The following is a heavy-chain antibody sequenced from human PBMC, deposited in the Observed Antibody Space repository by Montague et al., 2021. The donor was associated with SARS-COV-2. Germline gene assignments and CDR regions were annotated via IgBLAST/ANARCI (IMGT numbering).Heavy chain of an antibody. CDR3: ARGSYGSGSYHAFDI. V-gene: IGHV4-39*01. CDR2: SYYSGTT. Sequence: SETLSLTCTVSGDSSNSPKYYCAWIRQPPGKGLEWIGSSYYSGTTYDXXXLRSQVTMSVYTSKTQFSLKMISVTAADTAVYYCARGSYGSGSYHAFDIWSQGTVVAVSS. D-gene: IGHD3-10*01. J-gene: IGHJ3*02. CDR1: GDSSNSPKYY.